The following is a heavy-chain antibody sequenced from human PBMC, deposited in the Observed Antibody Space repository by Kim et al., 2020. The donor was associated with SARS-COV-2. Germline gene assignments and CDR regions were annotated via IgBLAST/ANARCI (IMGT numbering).Heavy chain of an antibody. D-gene: IGHD3-22*01. CDR3: ARAYYDSSGYYSYFDY. J-gene: IGHJ4*02. V-gene: IGHV3-13*01. Sequence: GARKGRFTITRENAKNCLYLQMNLLRAGDTAVYYCARAYYDSSGYYSYFDYWGQGTLVTVSS.